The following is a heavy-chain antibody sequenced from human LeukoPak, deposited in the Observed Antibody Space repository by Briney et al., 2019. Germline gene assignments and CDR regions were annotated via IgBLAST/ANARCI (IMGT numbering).Heavy chain of an antibody. CDR1: GGSFSSYS. Sequence: SETLSLTCALYGGSFSSYSWSWTWIRQTPEKGLEWIGEIIEKGNANYDPSLKSRVTIDLDTSKNQFSLKLTSMTAADTAMYYCARGYYPPRWYFDLWGRGTLVTVSS. V-gene: IGHV4-34*01. CDR2: IIEKGNA. CDR3: ARGYYPPRWYFDL. J-gene: IGHJ2*01. D-gene: IGHD3-10*01.